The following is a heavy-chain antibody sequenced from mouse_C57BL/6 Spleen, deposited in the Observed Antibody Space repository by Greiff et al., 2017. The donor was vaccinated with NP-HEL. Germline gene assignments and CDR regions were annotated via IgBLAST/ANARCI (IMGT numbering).Heavy chain of an antibody. V-gene: IGHV14-4*01. J-gene: IGHJ1*03. CDR1: GFNIKDDY. D-gene: IGHD4-1*01. CDR3: TLTGPYWYFDV. CDR2: IDPENGDT. Sequence: EVQLQQSGAELVRPGASVKLSCTASGFNIKDDYMHWVKQRPEQGLEWIGWIDPENGDTEYASKFQGKATITADTSSNTAYLQLSSLTSEDTAVYYCTLTGPYWYFDVWGTGTTVTVSS.